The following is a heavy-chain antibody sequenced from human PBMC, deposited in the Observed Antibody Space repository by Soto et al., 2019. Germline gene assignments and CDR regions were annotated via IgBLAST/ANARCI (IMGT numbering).Heavy chain of an antibody. CDR1: GYTFTSYA. CDR3: ARSIVVVTALDY. J-gene: IGHJ4*02. V-gene: IGHV1-3*01. D-gene: IGHD2-21*02. Sequence: ASVKVSCKASGYTFTSYAMHWVRQAPGQRLEWMGWINAGNGNTKYSQKFQGRVTITRDTSASTAYMELSSLRSEDTAVYYCARSIVVVTALDYWGQGTRFTVSS. CDR2: INAGNGNT.